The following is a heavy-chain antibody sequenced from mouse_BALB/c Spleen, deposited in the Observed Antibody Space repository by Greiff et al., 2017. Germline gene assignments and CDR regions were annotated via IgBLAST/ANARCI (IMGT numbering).Heavy chain of an antibody. CDR2: IRNKSNGYTT. CDR1: GFTFTDYY. J-gene: IGHJ2*01. D-gene: IGHD1-2*01. V-gene: IGHV7-3*02. CDR3: ARCKITTATFDY. Sequence: EVKVVESGGGLVQPGGSLRLSCATSGFTFTDYYMSWVRQPPGKALEWLGFIRNKSNGYTTEYSASVKGRFTISRDNSQSILYLQMNTLRSEDSATYYCARCKITTATFDYWGQGTTLTVSS.